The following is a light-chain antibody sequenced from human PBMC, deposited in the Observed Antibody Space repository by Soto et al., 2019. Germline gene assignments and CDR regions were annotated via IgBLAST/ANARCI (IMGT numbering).Light chain of an antibody. V-gene: IGLV2-8*01. CDR3: SSYAGSNNYV. CDR2: EVN. CDR1: SSDVGGYDF. J-gene: IGLJ1*01. Sequence: QSALTQPPSASGSPGQSVTISCTGTSSDVGGYDFVSWYQQHPGKAPKLMIYEVNKRPSGVPDRFSGSKSGNTASLTVSGLQAEDVADYYCSSYAGSNNYVFGTGTKLTVL.